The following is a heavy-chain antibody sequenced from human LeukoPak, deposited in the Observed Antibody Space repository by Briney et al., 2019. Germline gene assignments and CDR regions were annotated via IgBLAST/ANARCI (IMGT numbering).Heavy chain of an antibody. J-gene: IGHJ4*02. V-gene: IGHV1-2*02. D-gene: IGHD6-13*01. CDR2: INPNSGGT. Sequence: ASVKVSCKASGCTFTGYYMHWVRQAPGQGLEWMGWINPNSGGTNYAQKFQGRVTMTRDTSISTAYMELSRLRSDDTAVYYCARHRSSWYGSYFDYWGQGTLVTLSS. CDR1: GCTFTGYY. CDR3: ARHRSSWYGSYFDY.